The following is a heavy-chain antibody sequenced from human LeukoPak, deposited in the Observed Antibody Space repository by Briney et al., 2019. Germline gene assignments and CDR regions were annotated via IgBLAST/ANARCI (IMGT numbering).Heavy chain of an antibody. CDR1: GGSISSGGYY. D-gene: IGHD3-22*01. CDR3: AGAYYYDSSGRATWGAFDI. V-gene: IGHV4-31*03. J-gene: IGHJ3*02. CDR2: IYYSGST. Sequence: PSQTLSLTCTVSGGSISSGGYYWSWIRQHPGKGLEWIGYIYYSGSTYYNPSLKSRVTISVDTSKNQFSLKLSSVTAADTAVYYCAGAYYYDSSGRATWGAFDIWGQGTMVTVSS.